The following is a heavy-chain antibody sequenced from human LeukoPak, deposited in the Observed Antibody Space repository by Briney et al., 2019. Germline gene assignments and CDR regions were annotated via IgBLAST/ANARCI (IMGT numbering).Heavy chain of an antibody. CDR2: IYYSGST. D-gene: IGHD6-13*01. CDR3: ARGRIAAASHTYYFDY. V-gene: IGHV4-59*01. CDR1: GGSISSYY. J-gene: IGHJ4*02. Sequence: PSETLSLTCTVSGGSISSYYWSWIRQPPGKGLEWIGYIYYSGSTNYNPSLKSRVTISVDTSKNQFSLKLSSVTAADTAVYYCARGRIAAASHTYYFDYWGQGTLVTVSS.